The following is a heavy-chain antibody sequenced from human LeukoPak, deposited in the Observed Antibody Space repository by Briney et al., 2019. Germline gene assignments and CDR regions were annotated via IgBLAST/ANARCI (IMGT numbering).Heavy chain of an antibody. CDR3: ARRGGLSVFGVVMEYYFDY. V-gene: IGHV4-34*01. CDR1: GGSFNGYY. D-gene: IGHD3-3*01. Sequence: SETLSLTCSVYGGSFNGYYWNWIRQPPGKGLEWIGEIDHSGSTNYNPSLKSRVTISVDTSKNQFSLNLRSVTAADTAVYYCARRGGLSVFGVVMEYYFDYWGQGSLVTVSS. J-gene: IGHJ4*02. CDR2: IDHSGST.